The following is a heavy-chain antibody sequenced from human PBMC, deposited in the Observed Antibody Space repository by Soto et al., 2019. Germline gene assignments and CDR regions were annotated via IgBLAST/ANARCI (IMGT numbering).Heavy chain of an antibody. D-gene: IGHD3-16*01. V-gene: IGHV3-53*01. CDR1: GLIVSDNY. CDR2: IYAGGST. CDR3: AKDAIFEMITAGNPRMDV. J-gene: IGHJ6*02. Sequence: GGSVRRSCVASGLIVSDNYMNWVRQAPGKGLEWVSIIYAGGSTYYADSVKGRFTISRDHSNNTVYLQMNSLRVEDTAVYYCAKDAIFEMITAGNPRMDVWGQGTTVTVSS.